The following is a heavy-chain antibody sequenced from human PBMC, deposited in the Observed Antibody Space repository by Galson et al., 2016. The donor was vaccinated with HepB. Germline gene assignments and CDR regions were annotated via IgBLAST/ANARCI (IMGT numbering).Heavy chain of an antibody. CDR1: GFTFSSYG. V-gene: IGHV3-21*01. CDR2: ITATSTFI. D-gene: IGHD2-2*01. CDR3: AAFWPAATVWYSDL. Sequence: SLRLSCAASGFTFSSYGMNWVRQAPGKGLEWVSSITATSTFIHYADSVKGRFTISRDNAKNSLFLQMNSLRAEDTAVYYCAAFWPAATVWYSDLWGRGTLVTVSS. J-gene: IGHJ2*01.